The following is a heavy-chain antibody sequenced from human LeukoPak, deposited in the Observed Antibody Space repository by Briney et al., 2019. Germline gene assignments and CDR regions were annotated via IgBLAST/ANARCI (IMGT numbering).Heavy chain of an antibody. CDR2: IGIAGDT. CDR3: VRSHTYYDSSGFDY. V-gene: IGHV3-13*01. CDR1: GFTFSSYA. J-gene: IGHJ4*02. Sequence: GGSLRLSCAASGFTFSSYAMNWVRQATGKGLEWVSAIGIAGDTYYLGSVKGRFTISRENAKNSLYLQMNSLRAGDTAVYYCVRSHTYYDSSGFDYWGQGTLVTVSS. D-gene: IGHD3-22*01.